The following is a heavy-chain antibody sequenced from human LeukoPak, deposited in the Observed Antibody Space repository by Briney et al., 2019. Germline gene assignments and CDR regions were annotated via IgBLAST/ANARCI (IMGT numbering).Heavy chain of an antibody. Sequence: PSETLSLTCTVSGGSVSSRSYHWGWIRQPPGKGLEWIGNVYYTGTTYYNPSLKSRVTISVDTSKNQFSLKLSSVTAADTAVYYCARLSYGGNSESYFDHWGQGTLVTVSS. D-gene: IGHD4-23*01. J-gene: IGHJ4*02. CDR1: GGSVSSRSYH. V-gene: IGHV4-39*01. CDR2: VYYTGTT. CDR3: ARLSYGGNSESYFDH.